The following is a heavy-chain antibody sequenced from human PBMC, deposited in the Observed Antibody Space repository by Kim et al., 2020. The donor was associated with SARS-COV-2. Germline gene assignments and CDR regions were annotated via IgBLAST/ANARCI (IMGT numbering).Heavy chain of an antibody. CDR2: IYSGTST. Sequence: GGSLRLSCAASGFTVSSNYMTWVRQAPGKGLEWVSVIYSGTSTYYAASVKGRFTISRHNSKNTLYLQMNSRRAGDEAVYYCASGSLVRAFDAFDIWGQGTRVTVSS. J-gene: IGHJ3*02. V-gene: IGHV3-53*01. CDR1: GFTVSSNY. D-gene: IGHD3-10*01. CDR3: ASGSLVRAFDAFDI.